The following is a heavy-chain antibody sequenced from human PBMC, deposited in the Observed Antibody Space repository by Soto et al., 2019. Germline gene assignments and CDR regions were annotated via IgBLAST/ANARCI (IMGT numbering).Heavy chain of an antibody. CDR3: ARAPGGGDCYWKR. Sequence: PSETLSLTCAVYGGSYSGYYWSWIRQPPGKGLEWIGEINHSGSTNYNPSLKSRVTISVDTSKNQFSLKLSSVTAADTAVYYCARAPGGGDCYWKRWGQGTLVTVSS. CDR1: GGSYSGYY. D-gene: IGHD2-21*02. J-gene: IGHJ4*02. CDR2: INHSGST. V-gene: IGHV4-34*01.